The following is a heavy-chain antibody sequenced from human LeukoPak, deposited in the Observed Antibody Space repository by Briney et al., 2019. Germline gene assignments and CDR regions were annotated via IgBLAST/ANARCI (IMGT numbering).Heavy chain of an antibody. Sequence: SETLSLTCTVSGGSISSYYWSWIRQPAGKGLEWIGRIYTSGSTNYNPSLKSRVTISVDTSKNQFSLKLSSVTAADTAVYYCARDSGQYCSSTSCSLDPWGQGTLVTVSS. CDR1: GGSISSYY. J-gene: IGHJ5*02. V-gene: IGHV4-4*07. D-gene: IGHD2-2*01. CDR2: IYTSGST. CDR3: ARDSGQYCSSTSCSLDP.